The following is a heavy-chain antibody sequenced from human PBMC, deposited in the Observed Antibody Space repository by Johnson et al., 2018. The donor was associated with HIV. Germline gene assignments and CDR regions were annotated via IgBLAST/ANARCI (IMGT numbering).Heavy chain of an antibody. V-gene: IGHV3-9*01. Sequence: VQLVESGGGLVQPGRSLRLSCAASGFTLDDYAMHWVRQAPGKGLEWVSGISWNSGSIGYADSVKGRFTISRDNAKNSLYLQMNILRAEDTALYYCAKETGNDAFDIWGQGTMVTVSS. D-gene: IGHD1-14*01. CDR3: AKETGNDAFDI. CDR2: ISWNSGSI. CDR1: GFTLDDYA. J-gene: IGHJ3*02.